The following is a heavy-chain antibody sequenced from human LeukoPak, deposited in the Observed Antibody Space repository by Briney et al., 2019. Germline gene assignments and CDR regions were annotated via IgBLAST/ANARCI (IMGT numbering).Heavy chain of an antibody. J-gene: IGHJ6*04. Sequence: PGGSLRLSCAASGFTFSSYAMSWVRQAPGKGLEWVSAISGSGGSTYYLDSVKGRFTISRDNSKNTLYLQMGSLIPEDMGVYYCARRFAAQLAFVDVWGKGTTVTISS. V-gene: IGHV3-23*01. CDR1: GFTFSSYA. CDR3: ARRFAAQLAFVDV. CDR2: ISGSGGST. D-gene: IGHD3-3*02.